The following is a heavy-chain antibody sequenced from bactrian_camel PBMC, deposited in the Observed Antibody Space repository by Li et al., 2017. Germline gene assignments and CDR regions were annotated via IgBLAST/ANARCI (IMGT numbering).Heavy chain of an antibody. CDR1: GFTFINYW. CDR3: AKEMGNWGYFGG. D-gene: IGHD5*01. Sequence: HVQLVESGGGSVQAGGSLRLSCAASGFTFINYWMYWVRQAPGKGLGWVSEINPAGDRTAYADSVKDRFTISRDNAKNMVFLQMNSLKPEDTAVYYCAKEMGNWGYFGGWGQGTQVTVS. V-gene: IGHV3S1*01. J-gene: IGHJ6*01. CDR2: INPAGDRT.